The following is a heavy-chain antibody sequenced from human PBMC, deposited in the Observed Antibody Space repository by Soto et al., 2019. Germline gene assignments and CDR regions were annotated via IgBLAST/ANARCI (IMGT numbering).Heavy chain of an antibody. D-gene: IGHD4-4*01. CDR2: IKHDGSVQ. Sequence: GGSLRLSCEASGFTFSGYWMSWVRQAPGKGLGWVADIKHDGSVQYYVDSVKGRFTISRDNAKKLLFLQMNGLRAEDTALYYCARATYSNAWYRFDLWGQGTLVTVSS. CDR1: GFTFSGYW. V-gene: IGHV3-7*03. CDR3: ARATYSNAWYRFDL. J-gene: IGHJ4*02.